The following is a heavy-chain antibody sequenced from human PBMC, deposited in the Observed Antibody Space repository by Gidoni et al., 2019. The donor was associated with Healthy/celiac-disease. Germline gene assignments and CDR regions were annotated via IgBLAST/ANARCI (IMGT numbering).Heavy chain of an antibody. CDR2: IRGRGGST. D-gene: IGHD2-15*01. V-gene: IGHV3-23*01. CDR1: GFPFSSYA. J-gene: IGHJ4*02. CDR3: AKAQGRWYYFDY. Sequence: VQLLESGGGLVQPGGSLRLSCAASGFPFSSYAMRWVRQAPGKGLDWVTAIRGRGGSTYNADTVKGRCTISRDNTKNTQYLQMNSLRDEYTDVYYCAKAQGRWYYFDYWGQGNLVTVYS.